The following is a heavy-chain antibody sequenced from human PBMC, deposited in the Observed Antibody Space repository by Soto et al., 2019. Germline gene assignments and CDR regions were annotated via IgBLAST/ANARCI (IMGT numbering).Heavy chain of an antibody. CDR1: GGSISIGGYY. V-gene: IGHV4-31*03. CDR3: ATVGGNWNDVDH. J-gene: IGHJ5*02. CDR2: IYYTGST. Sequence: NPSETLSLTCTDSGGSISIGGYYWSWIRQHPEKGLEWIGYIYYTGSTYYNPSLKSRVTMSVDTSKNQFSLKLGSVTAADTAVYYCATVGGNWNDVDHWGQGTLVTVSS. D-gene: IGHD1-20*01.